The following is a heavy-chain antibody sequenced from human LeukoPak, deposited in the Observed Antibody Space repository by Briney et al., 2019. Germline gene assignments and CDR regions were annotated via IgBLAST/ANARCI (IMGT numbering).Heavy chain of an antibody. V-gene: IGHV3-23*01. CDR1: GFTFSRFA. CDR2: ISGSDRTT. CDR3: AKDGNYFDSSGYLIPFDY. J-gene: IGHJ4*02. D-gene: IGHD3-22*01. Sequence: GGSLRLSCAASGFTFSRFAMSWVRQAPGKGLEWVSSISGSDRTTYYADSVKGRFTISRDNSKIILYLQMNSLRADDTAVYYCAKDGNYFDSSGYLIPFDYWGQGTLVTVSS.